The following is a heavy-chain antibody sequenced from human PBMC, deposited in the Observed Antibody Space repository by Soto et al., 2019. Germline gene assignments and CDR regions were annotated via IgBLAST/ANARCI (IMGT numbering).Heavy chain of an antibody. J-gene: IGHJ5*02. V-gene: IGHV1-18*01. CDR3: AREWGTAMDTYNWFDP. D-gene: IGHD5-18*01. CDR2: ISAYNGNT. CDR1: GYTFTSYG. Sequence: QVQLVQSGAEVKKPGASVKVSCKASGYTFTSYGISWVRQAPGQGLEWMGWISAYNGNTNYAQKPQGRVTMTPDTSTSTAYMELRSLRSDDTAVYYCAREWGTAMDTYNWFDPWGQGTLVTVSS.